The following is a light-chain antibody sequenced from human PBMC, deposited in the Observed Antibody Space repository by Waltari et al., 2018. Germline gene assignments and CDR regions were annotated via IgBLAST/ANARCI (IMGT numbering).Light chain of an antibody. CDR2: KAS. J-gene: IGKJ3*01. CDR1: QSISIW. Sequence: DTQMTQSPSTLSASVGDRVTITCRASQSISIWLAWYQQRPGKAPKLLIYKASSLESGVPSRFSGRGSGTEFTLTISSLQPDDFATYYCQHYNTYPFTFGPGTKVDIK. CDR3: QHYNTYPFT. V-gene: IGKV1-5*03.